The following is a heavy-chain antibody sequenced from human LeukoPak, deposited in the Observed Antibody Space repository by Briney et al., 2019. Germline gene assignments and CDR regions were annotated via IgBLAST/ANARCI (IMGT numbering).Heavy chain of an antibody. V-gene: IGHV4-30-2*01. Sequence: SQTLSLTCAVSGGSISSGGYSWSWIRQPPGKGLEWIGYIYHSGSTYYNPSLKSRVTISVDRSKHQFSLKLSSVTAADTAVYYCARGDGITMVRGADDAFDIWGQETMVTVSS. CDR1: GGSISSGGYS. CDR2: IYHSGST. D-gene: IGHD3-10*01. J-gene: IGHJ3*02. CDR3: ARGDGITMVRGADDAFDI.